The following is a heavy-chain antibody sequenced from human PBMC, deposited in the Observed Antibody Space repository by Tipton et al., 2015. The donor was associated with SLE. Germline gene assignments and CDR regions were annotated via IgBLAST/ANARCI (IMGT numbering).Heavy chain of an antibody. CDR2: ISYNGNT. J-gene: IGHJ6*03. D-gene: IGHD2-21*01. Sequence: LVKPSQTLSLTCTVSGGSISSGHYFWSWIRQHPGKGLEWIGYISYNGNTYYNPSLKSRLTFSVDTSKNNFSLNLSSVTAADTAIYFCARERDCGTDCFGSYYYYMDVWGKGTTVTVSS. CDR1: GGSISSGHYF. CDR3: ARERDCGTDCFGSYYYYMDV. V-gene: IGHV4-31*03.